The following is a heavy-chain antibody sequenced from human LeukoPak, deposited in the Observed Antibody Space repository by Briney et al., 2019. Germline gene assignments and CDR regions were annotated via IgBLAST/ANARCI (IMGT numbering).Heavy chain of an antibody. CDR1: GFTFSDYY. Sequence: PGGSLRLSCAASGFTFSDYYMSWIRQAPGKGLEWVSYISSSGSTIYYADSVKGRFTISRDNAKNSLYLQMNSLRAEDTAVYYCARHWVVGATFFDYWGQGTLVTVSS. V-gene: IGHV3-11*04. CDR3: ARHWVVGATFFDY. D-gene: IGHD1-26*01. J-gene: IGHJ4*02. CDR2: ISSSGSTI.